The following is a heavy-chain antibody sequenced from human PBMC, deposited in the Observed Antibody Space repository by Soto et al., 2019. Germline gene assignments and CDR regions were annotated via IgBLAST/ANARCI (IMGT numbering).Heavy chain of an antibody. CDR2: IWYDGSNK. D-gene: IGHD2-15*01. J-gene: IGHJ4*02. CDR3: ARDGYCSGGSCYSVPVFDY. CDR1: GGTFGGYG. Sequence: GGSMRVPCAAAGGTFGGYGRHWVRQAQGKGLGWVAVIWYDGSNKYYADSVKGRFTISRDNSENTLYLQMNSLRAEDTAVYYCARDGYCSGGSCYSVPVFDYWGQGTLVTVSS. V-gene: IGHV3-33*01.